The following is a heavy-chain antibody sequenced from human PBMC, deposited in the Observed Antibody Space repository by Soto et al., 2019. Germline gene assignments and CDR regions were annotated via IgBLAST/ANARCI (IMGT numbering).Heavy chain of an antibody. J-gene: IGHJ6*02. CDR2: IDPSDSYT. CDR1: GYSFTSYW. V-gene: IGHV5-10-1*01. D-gene: IGHD4-4*01. Sequence: GESLKISCKGSGYSFTSYWISWVRQMPGKGLEWMGRIDPSDSYTNYSPSFQGHVTISADKSISTAYLQWSSLRASDTAMYYCASMMTTYGYYGMDVWGQGTTVTVSS. CDR3: ASMMTTYGYYGMDV.